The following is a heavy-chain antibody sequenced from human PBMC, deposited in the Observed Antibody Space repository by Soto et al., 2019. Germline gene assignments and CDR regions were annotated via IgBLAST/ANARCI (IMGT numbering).Heavy chain of an antibody. CDR2: MNPNSGNT. CDR3: ARGDQNIVLMVYASNWFDP. Sequence: ASVKVSCKASVYTFTSYDINWVRQATGQGLEWMGWMNPNSGNTGYAQKFQGRVTMTRNTSISTAYMELSSLRSEDTAVYYCARGDQNIVLMVYASNWFDPWGQGTLVTVSS. V-gene: IGHV1-8*01. CDR1: VYTFTSYD. D-gene: IGHD2-8*01. J-gene: IGHJ5*02.